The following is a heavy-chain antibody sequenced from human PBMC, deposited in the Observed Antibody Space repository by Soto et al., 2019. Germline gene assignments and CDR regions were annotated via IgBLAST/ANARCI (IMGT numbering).Heavy chain of an antibody. V-gene: IGHV4-59*01. J-gene: IGHJ5*02. Sequence: SETLSLTCTVSGGSISSYYWSWLRQPPGKGLEWIGYVYYSGTTNYNPSLKSRVTISVDTSKNQFSLKLSSVTAADTAVYFCARDLGYCSSTSCYPWFDPWGQGTLVTVS. CDR3: ARDLGYCSSTSCYPWFDP. CDR2: VYYSGTT. CDR1: GGSISSYY. D-gene: IGHD2-2*01.